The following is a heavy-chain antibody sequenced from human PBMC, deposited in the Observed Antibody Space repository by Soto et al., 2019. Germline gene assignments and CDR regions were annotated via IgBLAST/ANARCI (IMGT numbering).Heavy chain of an antibody. CDR2: TRNKAYSFTT. D-gene: IGHD2-15*01. V-gene: IGHV3-72*01. J-gene: IGHJ4*02. CDR3: VTSILSGKWSGFDS. CDR1: GFSFSDHY. Sequence: EVQLVESGGGLVRPGGSLRLSCAASGFSFSDHYMDWVRQAPGKGLEWVGRTRNKAYSFTTEYAPGLKGRFTISRDDSEDSLYLQMNSLKTEDSGLYYCVTSILSGKWSGFDSWGQGTLVTVSP.